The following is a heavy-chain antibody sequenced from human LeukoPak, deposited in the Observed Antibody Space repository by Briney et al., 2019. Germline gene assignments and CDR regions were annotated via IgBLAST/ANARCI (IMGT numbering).Heavy chain of an antibody. CDR2: ISAYNGNT. J-gene: IGHJ4*02. Sequence: ASVKVSCKASGYTFTNYGITWVRQAPGQGLEWMGWISAYNGNTRYAQKFQGRVTMTTDTSTSTAYLELRSLRSDDTAIYYCARDYSHYCSSTSCSFYFYYWGQGTLVTVSS. CDR3: ARDYSHYCSSTSCSFYFYY. D-gene: IGHD2-2*01. V-gene: IGHV1-18*01. CDR1: GYTFTNYG.